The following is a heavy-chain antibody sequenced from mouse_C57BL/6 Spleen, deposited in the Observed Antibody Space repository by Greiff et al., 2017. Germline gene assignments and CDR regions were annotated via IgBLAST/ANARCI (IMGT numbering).Heavy chain of an antibody. V-gene: IGHV3-4*01. J-gene: IGHJ1*03. Sequence: ESGPALVKPSQTVSLSCTVTGYSITNGNHWWNWIRQVSGSKLVWIGYISSSGSTDSNPSLKSRNSITRDTSKNQLFLQLNAVTTKEIATYYCARGAPYYCGSRGWYFDVWGTGTTVTVSS. D-gene: IGHD1-1*01. CDR3: ARGAPYYCGSRGWYFDV. CDR1: GYSITNGNHW. CDR2: ISSSGST.